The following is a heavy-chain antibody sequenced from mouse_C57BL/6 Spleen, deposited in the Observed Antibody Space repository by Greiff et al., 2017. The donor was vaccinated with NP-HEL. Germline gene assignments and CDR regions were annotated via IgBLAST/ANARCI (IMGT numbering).Heavy chain of an antibody. CDR2: ISDGGSYT. D-gene: IGHD2-4*01. CDR1: GFTFSSYA. CDR3: ARDYDYDVRDWYFDV. J-gene: IGHJ1*03. V-gene: IGHV5-4*01. Sequence: EVHLVESGGGLVKPGGSLKLSCAASGFTFSSYAMSWVRQTPEKRLEWVATISDGGSYTYYPDNVKGRFTISRDNAKNNLYLQMSHLKSEDTAMYYCARDYDYDVRDWYFDVWGTGTTVTVSS.